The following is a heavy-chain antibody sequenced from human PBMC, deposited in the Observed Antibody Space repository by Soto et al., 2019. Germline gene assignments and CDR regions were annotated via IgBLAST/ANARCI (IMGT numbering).Heavy chain of an antibody. V-gene: IGHV1-8*01. Sequence: QVQLVQSGAEVKNPGASVKVSCKASGYTFTSYDINWVRQATGQGREWMGWMNPNSGNTGYAQKFQGRVTMTRNTSIRTAYMELSRLRSEDTAVYSCARTLYGDNVDYWGQGTLVTVSS. J-gene: IGHJ4*02. CDR3: ARTLYGDNVDY. D-gene: IGHD4-17*01. CDR1: GYTFTSYD. CDR2: MNPNSGNT.